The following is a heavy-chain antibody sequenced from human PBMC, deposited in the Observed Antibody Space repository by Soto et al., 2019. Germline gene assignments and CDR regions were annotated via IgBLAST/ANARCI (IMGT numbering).Heavy chain of an antibody. CDR1: GFTFSSYG. Sequence: GGSLRLSCAASGFTFSSYGMHWVRQAPGKGLEWVAVIWYDGSNKYYADSVKGRFTISRDNSKNTLYLQMNSLRAEDTAVYYCARDRDVSRRFLEGFDYWGQGTLVTVSS. CDR3: ARDRDVSRRFLEGFDY. CDR2: IWYDGSNK. V-gene: IGHV3-33*01. D-gene: IGHD3-3*01. J-gene: IGHJ4*02.